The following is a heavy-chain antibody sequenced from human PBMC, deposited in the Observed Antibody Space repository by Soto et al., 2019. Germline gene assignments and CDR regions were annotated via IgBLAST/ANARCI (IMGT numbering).Heavy chain of an antibody. V-gene: IGHV4-39*01. CDR2: IYYSGST. J-gene: IGHJ3*02. Sequence: QLQLQESGPGLVKPSETLSLTCTVSGGSISSSSYYWGWIRQPPGKGLEWIGSIYYSGSTYYNPSLKSRVTIAVETSKNQFSLKLSSVTAADTAVYYCARRPSIVAADAFDIWGQGTMVTVSS. CDR3: ARRPSIVAADAFDI. D-gene: IGHD6-6*01. CDR1: GGSISSSSYY.